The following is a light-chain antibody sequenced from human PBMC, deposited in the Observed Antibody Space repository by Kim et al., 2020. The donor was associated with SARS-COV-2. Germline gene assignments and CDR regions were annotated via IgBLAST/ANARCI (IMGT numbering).Light chain of an antibody. Sequence: PGKTARITGGGNNSGSKRVHWYQQKPGQAPVLVIYYDSDRPSGIPERFSGSNSGNTATLTISRVEAGDEADYYCQVWDSSSDHWVFGGGTKLTVL. V-gene: IGLV3-21*04. J-gene: IGLJ3*02. CDR1: NSGSKR. CDR2: YDS. CDR3: QVWDSSSDHWV.